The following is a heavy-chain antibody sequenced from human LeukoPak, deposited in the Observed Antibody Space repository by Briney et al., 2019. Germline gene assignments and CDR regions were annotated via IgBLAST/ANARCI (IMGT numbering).Heavy chain of an antibody. V-gene: IGHV3-53*01. J-gene: IGHJ4*02. Sequence: GGSLRLSCAASGFTVSSSYMTWVRQAPGKGLEWVSAMFGATTYYADSVRGRFTLSRDNSKNTLYLQMNSLTAEDTAVYYCAMDGVSARLEKWGQGALVTVSS. CDR2: MFGATT. CDR1: GFTVSSSY. D-gene: IGHD2-8*01. CDR3: AMDGVSARLEK.